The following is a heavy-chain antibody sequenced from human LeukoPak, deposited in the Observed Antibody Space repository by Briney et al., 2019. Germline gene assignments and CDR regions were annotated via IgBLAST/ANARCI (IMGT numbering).Heavy chain of an antibody. CDR1: GGSISSYY. D-gene: IGHD3-10*01. V-gene: IGHV4-59*01. CDR2: IHYSGST. J-gene: IGHJ5*02. Sequence: PSETLSLTCTFSGGSISSYYWSWLRQPPGKGLEWIGHIHYSGSTNYNPSLKSRVATSVDTSKNQFSLKLSSVTAADTAVYYCARNYGSGSYYNQNWFDPWGQGTLVTVSS. CDR3: ARNYGSGSYYNQNWFDP.